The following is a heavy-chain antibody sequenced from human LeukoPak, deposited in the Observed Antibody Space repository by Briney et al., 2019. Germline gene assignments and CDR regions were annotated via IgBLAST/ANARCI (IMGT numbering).Heavy chain of an antibody. Sequence: GRSLRLSCAASGFTFSSYGMHWVRQAPGKGLEWVAVISYDGSNKYYADSVKGRFTISRDNSKNTLYLQMNSLRAEDTAVYYCARQYYGDYYFDYWGQGTLVTVSS. CDR1: GFTFSSYG. CDR2: ISYDGSNK. J-gene: IGHJ4*02. V-gene: IGHV3-30*03. CDR3: ARQYYGDYYFDY. D-gene: IGHD4-17*01.